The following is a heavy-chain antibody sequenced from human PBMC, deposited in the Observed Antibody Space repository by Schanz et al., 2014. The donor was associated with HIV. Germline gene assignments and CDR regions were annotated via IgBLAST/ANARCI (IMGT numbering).Heavy chain of an antibody. CDR1: GFTFNNFG. J-gene: IGHJ6*02. Sequence: VQLVQSGGGVVQPGRSLRLSCAVSGFTFNNFGMHWVRQAPGKGLEWVANIKEDGSEKYYVDSVKGRFSISRDNFKSTVVLQMDNVRVDDTALYFCAKEYVSGWGRQLYPMDVWGQGTAVIVSS. CDR3: AKEYVSGWGRQLYPMDV. CDR2: IKEDGSEK. D-gene: IGHD6-19*01. V-gene: IGHV3-7*01.